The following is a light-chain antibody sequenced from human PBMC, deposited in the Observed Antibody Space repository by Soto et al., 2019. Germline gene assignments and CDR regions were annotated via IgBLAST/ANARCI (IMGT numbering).Light chain of an antibody. CDR3: QQYGSSPT. V-gene: IGKV3-20*01. CDR1: QSVSSNY. Sequence: EIGLTPSPGTLSLSPGERATLPCRASQSVSSNYLAWYQQKPGQGPRLLIYGATSRATGVPDRFSGSGSGTDFTLTISRLEPEDFAVYYCQQYGSSPTFGQGTKVDI. CDR2: GAT. J-gene: IGKJ1*01.